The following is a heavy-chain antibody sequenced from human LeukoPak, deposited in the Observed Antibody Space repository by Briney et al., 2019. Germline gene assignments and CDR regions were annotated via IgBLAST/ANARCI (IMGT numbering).Heavy chain of an antibody. J-gene: IGHJ6*02. D-gene: IGHD4-17*01. CDR2: ISYDGSNK. CDR1: GFTFSSYG. CDR3: AKDPGLRGSWGYYYGMDV. Sequence: GGSLRLSCAASGFTFSSYGMHWVRQAPGKGLEWVAVISYDGSNKYYADSVKGRFTISRDNSKNTLYLQMNSLRAEDTAVYYCAKDPGLRGSWGYYYGMDVWGQGTTVTVSS. V-gene: IGHV3-30*18.